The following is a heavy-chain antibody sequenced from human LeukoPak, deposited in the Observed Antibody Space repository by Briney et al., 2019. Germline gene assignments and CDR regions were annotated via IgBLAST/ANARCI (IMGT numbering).Heavy chain of an antibody. D-gene: IGHD3-3*01. J-gene: IGHJ4*02. Sequence: GSLRLSCAASGFTLSDYYMTWIRQAPGKGLEWVSYISSSGSATYYADSVKGRFTISRDNAKNSLYLQMNSLRAEDTAVYYCARESAYSFDYWGQGTLVTVSS. V-gene: IGHV3-11*01. CDR1: GFTLSDYY. CDR2: ISSSGSAT. CDR3: ARESAYSFDY.